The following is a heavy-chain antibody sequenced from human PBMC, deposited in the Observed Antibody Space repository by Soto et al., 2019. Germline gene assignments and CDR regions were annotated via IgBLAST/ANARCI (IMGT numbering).Heavy chain of an antibody. CDR2: INHSGST. J-gene: IGHJ4*02. D-gene: IGHD6-6*01. CDR1: GGSFSGYY. CDR3: ARGSRGEYSSSSSDY. Sequence: SETLSLTCAVYGGSFSGYYWSWIRQPPGKGLEWIGEINHSGSTNYNPSLKSRVTISVDTSKNQFSLKLSSVTAADTAVYYCARGSRGEYSSSSSDYWGQGTLVTVSS. V-gene: IGHV4-34*01.